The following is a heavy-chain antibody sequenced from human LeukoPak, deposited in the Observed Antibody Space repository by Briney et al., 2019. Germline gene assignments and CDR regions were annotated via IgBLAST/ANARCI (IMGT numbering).Heavy chain of an antibody. Sequence: GGSLRLSCTASGFTFSNAWMSWVRQAPGKGLEWVGRIKSKSDGGTTDYAAPVKGRFTISRDDSKNTLFLQMNSLKTEDTAVYYCSTKMDDYVWGSPGVAFDIWGQGTMVTVSS. V-gene: IGHV3-15*01. CDR2: IKSKSDGGTT. J-gene: IGHJ3*02. D-gene: IGHD3-16*01. CDR3: STKMDDYVWGSPGVAFDI. CDR1: GFTFSNAW.